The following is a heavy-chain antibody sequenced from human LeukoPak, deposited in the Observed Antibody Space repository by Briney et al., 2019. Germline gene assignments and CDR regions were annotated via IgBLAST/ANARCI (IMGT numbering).Heavy chain of an antibody. J-gene: IGHJ3*02. CDR2: VYSSGST. CDR3: AKDRANGAFDI. CDR1: GGSISSSNYY. Sequence: SETLSLTCTVSGGSISSSNYYWGWIRQPPGKGLEWIGSVYSSGSTYYTPSLKSRVTISIGTSKKQFSLKLSSVTAADTAVYYCAKDRANGAFDIWGQGTMVTVSS. D-gene: IGHD1-1*01. V-gene: IGHV4-39*07.